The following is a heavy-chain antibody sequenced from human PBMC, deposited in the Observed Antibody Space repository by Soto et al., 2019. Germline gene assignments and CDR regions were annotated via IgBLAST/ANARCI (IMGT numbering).Heavy chain of an antibody. CDR1: GGSFSGYY. V-gene: IGHV4-34*01. Sequence: SETLSLTCAVYGGSFSGYYWSWIRQPPGKGLEWIGEINHSGSTNYNPSLKSRVTISVDTSKNQFSLKLSSVTAADTAVYYCAKSTNQISSGRDVWGKGPTVTVSS. CDR3: AKSTNQISSGRDV. J-gene: IGHJ6*04. CDR2: INHSGST.